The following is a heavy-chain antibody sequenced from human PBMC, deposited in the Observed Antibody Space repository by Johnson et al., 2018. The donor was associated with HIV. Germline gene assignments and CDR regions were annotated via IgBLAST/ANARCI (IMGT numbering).Heavy chain of an antibody. V-gene: IGHV3-23*04. Sequence: EVQVVESGGGLVQPGGSLRLSCAASEFTFANYAMSWVRQAPGKGLEWVSTISGSGGSTYYADSVKGRFTISRDNSKNTLYLQMNSLRAEDTALYYCAKDIYGYDAFDIWGQGTMVTVSS. J-gene: IGHJ3*02. CDR1: EFTFANYA. CDR2: ISGSGGST. D-gene: IGHD5-24*01. CDR3: AKDIYGYDAFDI.